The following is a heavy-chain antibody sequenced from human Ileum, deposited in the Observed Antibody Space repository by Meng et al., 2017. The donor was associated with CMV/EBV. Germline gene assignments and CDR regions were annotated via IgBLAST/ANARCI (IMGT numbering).Heavy chain of an antibody. CDR3: ARDGLSGRYFDY. CDR2: IDTNTGNP. D-gene: IGHD1-26*01. V-gene: IGHV7-4-1*02. Sequence: QVHLVQSGSELKKPGASVKVSCKTSGYTFTSNNIIWVRQALGQGPEWMGWIDTNTGNPTYAQGFTGRFVFSLDTSVNTAYLQISSLKAEDTAVYYCARDGLSGRYFDYWGQGTLVTVSS. CDR1: GYTFTSNN. J-gene: IGHJ4*02.